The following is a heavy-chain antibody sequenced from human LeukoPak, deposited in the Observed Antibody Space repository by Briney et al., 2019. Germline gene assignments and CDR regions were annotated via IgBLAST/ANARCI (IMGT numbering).Heavy chain of an antibody. CDR3: ARNRDCSGGSCYGY. D-gene: IGHD2-15*01. CDR1: GFTVSSNY. CDR2: IYSGGST. Sequence: GGSLRLSCAASGFTVSSNYMSWVRQAPGKGLEWVSVIYSGGSTYYADSVKGRFTISRDNSKNTLYLQMNSLRAEDTAVYYCARNRDCSGGSCYGYWGQGTLVTVSS. J-gene: IGHJ4*02. V-gene: IGHV3-66*01.